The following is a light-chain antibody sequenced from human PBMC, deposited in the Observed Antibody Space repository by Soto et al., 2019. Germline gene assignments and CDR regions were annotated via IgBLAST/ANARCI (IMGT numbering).Light chain of an antibody. V-gene: IGLV3-10*01. CDR2: EDT. CDR3: YSTDSSGHHRV. Sequence: SYELTQPSSVSVSPGQTARITCSGAALPKKYAYWYQLKSGQAPVLVISEDTKRPSGIPERFFGSNSGTMATLTISGAQVEDEADYYCYSTDSSGHHRVFGGGTKLTVL. CDR1: ALPKKY. J-gene: IGLJ2*01.